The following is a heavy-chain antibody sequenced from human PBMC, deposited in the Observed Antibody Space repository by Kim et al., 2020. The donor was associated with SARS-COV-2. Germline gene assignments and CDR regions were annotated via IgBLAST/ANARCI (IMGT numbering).Heavy chain of an antibody. V-gene: IGHV3-30*02. CDR2: NNK. D-gene: IGHD4-17*01. J-gene: IGHJ4*02. Sequence: NNKNYADSVKGRFTTSRDNSKNTLYLQMNSLTPEDTAVYYCIRAFGDPGYWGQGTLVTVSS. CDR3: IRAFGDPGY.